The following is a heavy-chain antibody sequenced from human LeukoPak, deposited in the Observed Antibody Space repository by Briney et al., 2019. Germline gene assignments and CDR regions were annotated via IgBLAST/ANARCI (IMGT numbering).Heavy chain of an antibody. V-gene: IGHV3-21*01. CDR1: GFTFSSYS. CDR3: ARDWRDSSGYYYY. CDR2: ISSSSSYI. D-gene: IGHD3-22*01. Sequence: GGSLRLSCAASGFTFSSYSMNWVRQAPGKGLEWVSSISSSSSYIYYADSVKGRFTISRDNAKNSLYLQMNSLRAEDTAVYYCARDWRDSSGYYYYWGQGTLVTVSS. J-gene: IGHJ4*02.